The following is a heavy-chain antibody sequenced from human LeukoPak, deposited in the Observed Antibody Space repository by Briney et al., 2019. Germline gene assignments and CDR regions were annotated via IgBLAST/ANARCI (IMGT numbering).Heavy chain of an antibody. V-gene: IGHV3-21*01. D-gene: IGHD3-22*01. CDR3: AREYYYDSSGYRVFGY. Sequence: WGSLRLSCAASGFTFSSYSMNWVRQAPGKGLEWVSSISSSSSYIYYADSVKGRFTISRDNAKNSLYLQMNSLRAEDTAVYYCAREYYYDSSGYRVFGYWGQGALVTVSS. J-gene: IGHJ4*02. CDR1: GFTFSSYS. CDR2: ISSSSSYI.